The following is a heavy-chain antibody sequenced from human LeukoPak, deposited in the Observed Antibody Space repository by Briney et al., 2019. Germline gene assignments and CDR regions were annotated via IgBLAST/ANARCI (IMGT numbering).Heavy chain of an antibody. CDR2: ISAGGRTV. D-gene: IGHD5-18*01. CDR3: ARVGTHGYGWYFDL. V-gene: IGHV3-11*01. Sequence: GGSLRLSCTASRFTFSDHYMTWIRQAPGKGLEWLSYISAGGRTVYYADSVKGRFTISRDNAKNSLYLQMNTLRAEDTAVYFCARVGTHGYGWYFDLWGRGSLVTVSS. J-gene: IGHJ2*01. CDR1: RFTFSDHY.